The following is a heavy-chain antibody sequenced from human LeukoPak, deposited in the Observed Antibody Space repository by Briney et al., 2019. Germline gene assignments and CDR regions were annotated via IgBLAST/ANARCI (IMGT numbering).Heavy chain of an antibody. Sequence: GAPLRVSSTPSGYTFTRYGISWVREAPGQGLEWMGWMNPNSGNTGYAQKFQGRVTMTKNTSTSTAYMELSRLRSEDTAVYYCARGGRCCSGGSCDSDGSFDPWGQGTLVTVSS. D-gene: IGHD2-15*01. CDR2: MNPNSGNT. J-gene: IGHJ5*02. V-gene: IGHV1-8*01. CDR1: GYTFTRYG. CDR3: ARGGRCCSGGSCDSDGSFDP.